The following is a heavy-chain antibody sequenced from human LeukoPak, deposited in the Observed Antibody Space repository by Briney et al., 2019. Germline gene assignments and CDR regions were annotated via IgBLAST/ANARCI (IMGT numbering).Heavy chain of an antibody. V-gene: IGHV4-61*02. D-gene: IGHD6-13*01. CDR2: ICTSGST. CDR3: AREGYNSSWYYDHSYMGV. CDR1: GGSISSGSYY. Sequence: SQTLSLTCTVSGGSISSGSYYWSWIRQPAGKGLEWIGRICTSGSTNYNPSLKSRVTISVDTSKNQFSLKLSSVTAADTAVYYCAREGYNSSWYYDHSYMGVWGKGTTVTVSS. J-gene: IGHJ6*03.